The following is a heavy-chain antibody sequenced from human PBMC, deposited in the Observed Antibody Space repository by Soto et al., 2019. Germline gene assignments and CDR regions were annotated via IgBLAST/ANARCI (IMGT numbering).Heavy chain of an antibody. CDR3: ARHRSVRTVTTDFDY. D-gene: IGHD4-17*01. Sequence: QVQLQESGPGLVKPSETLSLTCTVSGGSISSYDWSWIRQPPGKGLEWIGYIYYSGSTNYNPSLKSRVTISVDTSKNQFSLKLSSVTAADTAVYYCARHRSVRTVTTDFDYWGQGTLVTVSS. V-gene: IGHV4-59*08. CDR2: IYYSGST. J-gene: IGHJ4*02. CDR1: GGSISSYD.